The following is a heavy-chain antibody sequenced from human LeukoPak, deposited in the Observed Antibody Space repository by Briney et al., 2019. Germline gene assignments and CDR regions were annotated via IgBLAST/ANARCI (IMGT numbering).Heavy chain of an antibody. V-gene: IGHV3-7*03. Sequence: PGGSLRLSCAASGFTFSSYWMSWVRQAPGKGLEWVANIEQDGSEKYYVDSVKGRFTISRDNAKNSLYLQMNSLRAEDTAVYYCARGHDFWMAHAFDIWGQGTMVTVSS. J-gene: IGHJ3*02. CDR1: GFTFSSYW. D-gene: IGHD3-3*01. CDR3: ARGHDFWMAHAFDI. CDR2: IEQDGSEK.